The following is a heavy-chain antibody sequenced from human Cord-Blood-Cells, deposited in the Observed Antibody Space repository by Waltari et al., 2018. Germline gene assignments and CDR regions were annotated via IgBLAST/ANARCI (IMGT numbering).Heavy chain of an antibody. D-gene: IGHD6-6*01. Sequence: QVQLVQSGAEVKKPGSSVKVSCKASGGTFSSYAISWVRQAPGQGLEWMGGIIPICGTANYAQKFQGRVTITADKTTSRAYMELSSLGSEDTAVYYCAREMSRSSSSWFDPWGQGTLVTVSS. CDR2: IIPICGTA. J-gene: IGHJ5*02. CDR3: AREMSRSSSSWFDP. V-gene: IGHV1-69*06. CDR1: GGTFSSYA.